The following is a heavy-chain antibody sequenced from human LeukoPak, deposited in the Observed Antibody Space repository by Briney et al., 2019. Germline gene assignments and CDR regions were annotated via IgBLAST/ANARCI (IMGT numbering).Heavy chain of an antibody. D-gene: IGHD3-22*01. Sequence: AASVKVSCKASGGTFSSYAISWVRQAPGQGLEWMGRIIPILGIANYAQKFQGRVTITADKSTSTAYMELSSLRSEDTAVYYCAREPLVVPKSRYFDYWGQGTLVTVSS. CDR2: IIPILGIA. CDR3: AREPLVVPKSRYFDY. V-gene: IGHV1-69*04. J-gene: IGHJ4*02. CDR1: GGTFSSYA.